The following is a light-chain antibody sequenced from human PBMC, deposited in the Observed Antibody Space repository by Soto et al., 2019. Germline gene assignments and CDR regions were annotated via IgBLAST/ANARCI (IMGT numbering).Light chain of an antibody. CDR2: PAS. Sequence: DIQMTQSPSSLSASVGDRVTITCRASQSVSSYLNWYQQKPGRAPQLLIYPASSLHNGVPSRFSGRGSGTDFTLTLSSMQPEDFATAYCHQRSTVPLTFGGGTKVDLK. CDR3: HQRSTVPLT. J-gene: IGKJ4*01. V-gene: IGKV1-39*01. CDR1: QSVSSY.